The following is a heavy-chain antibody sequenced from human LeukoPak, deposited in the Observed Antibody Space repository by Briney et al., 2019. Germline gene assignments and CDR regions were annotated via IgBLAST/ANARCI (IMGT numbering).Heavy chain of an antibody. Sequence: QSGGSLRLSCAASGFTFSNYEMNWVRQAPGKGLDWVSYITSGGDIIYYADSVKGRFTISRDNAKNSLYLQMNSLRVEDTAVYYCARYRADAGSYDALDVWGQGTMVTVSS. J-gene: IGHJ3*01. D-gene: IGHD3-10*01. CDR1: GFTFSNYE. V-gene: IGHV3-48*03. CDR2: ITSGGDII. CDR3: ARYRADAGSYDALDV.